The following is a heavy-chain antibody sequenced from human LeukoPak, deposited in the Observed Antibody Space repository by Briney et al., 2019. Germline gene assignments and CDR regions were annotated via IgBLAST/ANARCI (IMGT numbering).Heavy chain of an antibody. CDR1: GGSISSISYY. D-gene: IGHD5-24*01. CDR2: MYHNGST. Sequence: SETLSLTCTVSGGSISSISYYWGWIRQPPGKGLEWIGSMYHNGSTYYNPSLKSRVTISVDTSKNQCSLKLTSVTAADTAVYYCARHPSGRMWLQQGGWFDPWGQGTLVTVSS. CDR3: ARHPSGRMWLQQGGWFDP. J-gene: IGHJ5*02. V-gene: IGHV4-39*01.